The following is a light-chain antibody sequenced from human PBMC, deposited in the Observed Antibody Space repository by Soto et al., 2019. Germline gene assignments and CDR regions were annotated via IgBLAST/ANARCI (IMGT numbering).Light chain of an antibody. Sequence: EIVMTQSPATLSLSPGERATLSCRASQSVSSNYLSWYQQKPGQAPRLLIYGASTRATGIPARFSGSGSGTDFTLTISSLQPEDFAVYYCQQDYNLITFGQGTRLEI. CDR1: QSVSSNY. CDR3: QQDYNLIT. J-gene: IGKJ5*01. CDR2: GAS. V-gene: IGKV3D-7*01.